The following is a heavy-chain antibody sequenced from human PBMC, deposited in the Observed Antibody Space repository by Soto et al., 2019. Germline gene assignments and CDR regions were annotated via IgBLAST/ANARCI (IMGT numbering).Heavy chain of an antibody. D-gene: IGHD3-10*01. Sequence: SETLSLTCTVSGGSVSSGSYYWSWIRQPPGKGLEWIGYIYYSGSTNYNPSLKSRVTISVDTSKNQFSLKLSSVTAADTAVYYSARSRSLTRWGQGTLVTVSS. V-gene: IGHV4-61*01. CDR2: IYYSGST. CDR1: GGSVSSGSYY. CDR3: ARSRSLTR. J-gene: IGHJ4*02.